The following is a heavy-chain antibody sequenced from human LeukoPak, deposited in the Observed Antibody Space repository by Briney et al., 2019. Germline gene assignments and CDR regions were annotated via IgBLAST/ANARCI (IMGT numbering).Heavy chain of an antibody. CDR1: GGSISSSSYH. Sequence: SETLSLTCTVSGGSISSSSYHGGWIRQPPGKGLEWIGTIYYTGNTYYNPSLKSRVTISVDTSKNQFSLALSSVTAADTAVYYCAIYSNSAAGYWGQGALVTVSS. J-gene: IGHJ4*02. D-gene: IGHD6-6*01. CDR2: IYYTGNT. V-gene: IGHV4-39*01. CDR3: AIYSNSAAGY.